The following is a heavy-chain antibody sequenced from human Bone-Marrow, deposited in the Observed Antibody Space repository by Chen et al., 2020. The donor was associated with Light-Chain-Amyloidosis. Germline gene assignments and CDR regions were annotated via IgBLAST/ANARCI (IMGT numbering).Heavy chain of an antibody. Sequence: EVQLEQSGPEVKKPGESLKISCKGSGYTFPNYWIGWVRQMPGKGLEWMGVTYPDDSDAIYGPSFEAPVTISAATSITTSYLQWGSLTASDTAMYYCARRIEGNSADNGVQGALVTVSS. J-gene: IGHJ4*02. V-gene: IGHV5-51*01. D-gene: IGHD2-15*01. CDR3: ARRIEGNSADN. CDR1: GYTFPNYW. CDR2: TYPDDSDA.